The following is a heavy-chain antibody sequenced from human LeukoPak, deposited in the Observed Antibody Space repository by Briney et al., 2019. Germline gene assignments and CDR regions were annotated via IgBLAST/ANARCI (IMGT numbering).Heavy chain of an antibody. Sequence: SETLSLTCTVSGGSISSYYWSWIRQPPGKGLEWIGYIYYSGSTNYNPSLKSRVTISVDTSKNQFSLKLSSVTAADTAVYYCARVTLSYYYDSSGRLGDAFDIWGQGTMVTVPS. V-gene: IGHV4-59*01. CDR3: ARVTLSYYYDSSGRLGDAFDI. J-gene: IGHJ3*02. D-gene: IGHD3-22*01. CDR1: GGSISSYY. CDR2: IYYSGST.